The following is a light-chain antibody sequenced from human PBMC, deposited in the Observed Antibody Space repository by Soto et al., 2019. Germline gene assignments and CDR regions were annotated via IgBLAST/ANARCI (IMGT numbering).Light chain of an antibody. Sequence: DIQMTQSPSTLSASVGDRVTITCRASQSINNWLAWYQQKPGRAPKLLIYDASSLESGVPSRFSGSGSGTEFSLAISSPQPDDFATYYCQQYNSYSPYTFGQGTKLEIK. V-gene: IGKV1-5*01. J-gene: IGKJ2*01. CDR1: QSINNW. CDR2: DAS. CDR3: QQYNSYSPYT.